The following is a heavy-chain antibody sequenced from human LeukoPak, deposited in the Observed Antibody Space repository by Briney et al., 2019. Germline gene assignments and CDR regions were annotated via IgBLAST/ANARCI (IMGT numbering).Heavy chain of an antibody. CDR2: ISGSGGST. CDR3: AKDDIVVVPAVPDAFDI. CDR1: GFTFSSYG. Sequence: GGSLRLSCAASGFTFSSYGMSWVRQAPGKGLEWVSAISGSGGSTYYADSVKGRFTISRDNSKNTLYLQMNSLRDEDTAVYYCAKDDIVVVPAVPDAFDIWGQGTMVTVSS. J-gene: IGHJ3*02. V-gene: IGHV3-23*01. D-gene: IGHD2-2*01.